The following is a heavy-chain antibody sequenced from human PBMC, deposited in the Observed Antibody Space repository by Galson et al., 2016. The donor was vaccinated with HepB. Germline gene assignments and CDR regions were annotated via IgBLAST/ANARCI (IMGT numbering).Heavy chain of an antibody. V-gene: IGHV1-18*01. CDR1: GYTFTNYA. D-gene: IGHD3-10*01. CDR3: ARVRAYGSGSHGGFDI. J-gene: IGHJ3*02. CDR2: INPDKGIT. Sequence: SVKVSCKASGYTFTNYALSWVRQAPGQGLEWMGWINPDKGITNYVQSLQGRVTMTRDTSTSTAYMEVKSLTYDDTAVYYCARVRAYGSGSHGGFDIWGQGTMVTVFS.